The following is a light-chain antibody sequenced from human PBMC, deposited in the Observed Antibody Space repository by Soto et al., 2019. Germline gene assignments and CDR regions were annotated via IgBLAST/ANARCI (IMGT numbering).Light chain of an antibody. V-gene: IGKV1-27*01. CDR3: QKYNSAPWT. CDR1: QGISNY. J-gene: IGKJ1*01. CDR2: AAS. Sequence: DIQMTQSPSSLSASVGDRVTITCRASQGISNYLALYQQKPGKVPKLLMYAASTLQSGIPSRFSGSGSGTDFTLNISSLQPEDVATYYRQKYNSAPWTFGQGTKVEIK.